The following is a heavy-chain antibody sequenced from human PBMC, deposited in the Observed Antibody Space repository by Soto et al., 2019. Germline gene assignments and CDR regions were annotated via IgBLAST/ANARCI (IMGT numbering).Heavy chain of an antibody. J-gene: IGHJ4*02. V-gene: IGHV3-23*01. CDR2: ISGSGTSR. CDR3: AKELLRLGESLERYFDY. D-gene: IGHD3-10*01. CDR1: GFTFSTYA. Sequence: GGSLRLSCAAPGFTFSTYAMSWVRQAPGKGLEWVSAISGSGTSRYYADSAKGRFTISRDNSKNTLFLQLNSLRAEDTAVYYCAKELLRLGESLERYFDYWGQGTPVTVSS.